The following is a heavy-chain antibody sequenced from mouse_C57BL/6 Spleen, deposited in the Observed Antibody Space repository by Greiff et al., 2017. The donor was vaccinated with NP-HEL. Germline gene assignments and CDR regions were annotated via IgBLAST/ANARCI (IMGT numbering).Heavy chain of an antibody. J-gene: IGHJ2*01. CDR3: ARQLRVLDY. Sequence: EVKLMESGGGLVKPGGSLKLSCAASGFTFSSYAMSWVRQTPEKRLEWVATISGVGSYTYYPDNVKGRFAISRDNAKNNLYLQMSHLKAEDTAIYYCARQLRVLDYWGQGTTLTVSS. CDR2: ISGVGSYT. V-gene: IGHV5-4*03. D-gene: IGHD3-2*02. CDR1: GFTFSSYA.